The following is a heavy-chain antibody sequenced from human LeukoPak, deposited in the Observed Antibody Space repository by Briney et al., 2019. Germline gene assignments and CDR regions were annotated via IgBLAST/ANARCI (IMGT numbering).Heavy chain of an antibody. CDR2: IYSGGST. CDR3: ARDLRGMYYYGSGSYGLYGMDV. D-gene: IGHD3-10*01. CDR1: GFTVSSSY. V-gene: IGHV3-53*01. J-gene: IGHJ6*02. Sequence: GGSLRLSCTASGFTVSSSYMSWVRQAPGKGLEWVSVIYSGGSTYYADSVKGRFTISRDNSKNTLYLQMNSLRAEDTAVYYCARDLRGMYYYGSGSYGLYGMDVWGQGTTVTVSS.